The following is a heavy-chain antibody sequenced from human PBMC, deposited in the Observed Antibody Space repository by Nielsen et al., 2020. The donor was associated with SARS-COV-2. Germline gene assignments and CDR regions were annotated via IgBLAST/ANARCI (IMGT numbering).Heavy chain of an antibody. J-gene: IGHJ3*02. V-gene: IGHV3-7*03. CDR2: IKQDGSEK. Sequence: GESLKISCAASGFTFSRYWMSWVRQAPGKGLEWVANIKQDGSEKYYVDSVKGRFTISRDNAKNSLYLQMNSLRAEDTAVYYCARAPYYDFWRDRGDAFDIWGQGTMVTVSS. D-gene: IGHD3-3*01. CDR1: GFTFSRYW. CDR3: ARAPYYDFWRDRGDAFDI.